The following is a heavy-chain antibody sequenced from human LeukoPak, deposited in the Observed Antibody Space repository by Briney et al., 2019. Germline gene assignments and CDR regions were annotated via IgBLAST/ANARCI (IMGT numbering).Heavy chain of an antibody. Sequence: ASVKVSCKASGGTFSSYAISWVRQAPGQGLEWKGRIIPILGIANYAQKFQGRVTITADKSTSTAYMELSSLRSEDTAVYYCARAPPRRDYDSSGYDDAFDIWGQGTMVTVSS. CDR1: GGTFSSYA. V-gene: IGHV1-69*04. D-gene: IGHD3-22*01. CDR2: IIPILGIA. J-gene: IGHJ3*02. CDR3: ARAPPRRDYDSSGYDDAFDI.